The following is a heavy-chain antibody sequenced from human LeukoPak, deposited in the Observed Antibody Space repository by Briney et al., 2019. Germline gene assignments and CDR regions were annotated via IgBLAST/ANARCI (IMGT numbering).Heavy chain of an antibody. CDR3: ARGPPRFTMVRGVIGDY. Sequence: SQTLSLTCTVSGGSISSGGYYWSWIRQHPGKGLEWIGYIYYSGSTYYNPSLKSRVTISVDTSKNQFSLKLSSVTAADTAVYYCARGPPRFTMVRGVIGDYWGQGTLVTVSS. D-gene: IGHD3-10*01. V-gene: IGHV4-31*03. J-gene: IGHJ4*02. CDR1: GGSISSGGYY. CDR2: IYYSGST.